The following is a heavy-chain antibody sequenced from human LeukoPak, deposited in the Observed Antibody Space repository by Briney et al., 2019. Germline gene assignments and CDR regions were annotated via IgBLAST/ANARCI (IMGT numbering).Heavy chain of an antibody. Sequence: GASVKVSCKASGYTFTSYGISWVRQAPGQGLEWMGIINPSGGSTSYAQKFQGRVTMTRDTSTGAVYMELSSLRSEDTAVYYCARDFLFRDTAMAAKPFYYYYYYGMDVWGQGTTVTVSS. V-gene: IGHV1-46*01. J-gene: IGHJ6*02. CDR3: ARDFLFRDTAMAAKPFYYYYYYGMDV. CDR2: INPSGGST. CDR1: GYTFTSYG. D-gene: IGHD5-18*01.